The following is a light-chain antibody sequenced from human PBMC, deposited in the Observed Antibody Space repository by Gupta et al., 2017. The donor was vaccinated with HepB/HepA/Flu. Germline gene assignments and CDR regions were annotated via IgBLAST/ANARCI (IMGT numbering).Light chain of an antibody. CDR3: MQGLQIPST. CDR1: QSLLHSNRYIY. V-gene: IGKV2-28*01. J-gene: IGKJ1*01. CDR2: LAS. Sequence: IVMTQSPLSLPVIPGEPASISCKSSQSLLHSNRYIYLDWFLQKPGQSPQLLIYLASHRASGVPDRFSGSGSVTDFTLKISRVEAEDVGVYYSMQGLQIPSTFGQGTKVEIK.